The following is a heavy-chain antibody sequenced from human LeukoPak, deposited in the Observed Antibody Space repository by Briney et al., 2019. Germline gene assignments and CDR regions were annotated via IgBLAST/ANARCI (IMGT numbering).Heavy chain of an antibody. D-gene: IGHD6-19*01. Sequence: ASVKVSCKASGYTFTGYYMHWVRQAPGQGLGWMGWINPNSGGTNYAQKFQGRVTMTRDTSISTAYMELSRLRSDDTAVYYCARDRLYYSSGWNDYWGQGTLVTVSS. CDR3: ARDRLYYSSGWNDY. J-gene: IGHJ4*02. V-gene: IGHV1-2*02. CDR1: GYTFTGYY. CDR2: INPNSGGT.